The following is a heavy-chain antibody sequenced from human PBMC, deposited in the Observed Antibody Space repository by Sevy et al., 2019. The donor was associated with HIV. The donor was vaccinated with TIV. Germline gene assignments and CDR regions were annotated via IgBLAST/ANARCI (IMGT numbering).Heavy chain of an antibody. CDR2: IYWDDDK. CDR1: GFSLSTSGVG. CDR3: AHSKDYYDSSGYSRGYYYYYGMDV. Sequence: SGPTLVNPTQTLTLTCTFSGFSLSTSGVGVGWIRQPPGKALEWLALIYWDDDKRYSPSLKSRLTITKDTSKNQVVLTMTNMDPVDTATYYFAHSKDYYDSSGYSRGYYYYYGMDVWGQGTTVTVSS. J-gene: IGHJ6*02. V-gene: IGHV2-5*02. D-gene: IGHD3-22*01.